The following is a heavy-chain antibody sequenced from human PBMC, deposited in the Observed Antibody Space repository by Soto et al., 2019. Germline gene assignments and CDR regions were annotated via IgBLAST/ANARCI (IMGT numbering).Heavy chain of an antibody. CDR3: ARHSSTSYYYHYMDV. CDR1: GGSISSSSYY. D-gene: IGHD1-1*01. J-gene: IGHJ6*03. Sequence: QLQLQESGPGLVKPSETLSLTCTVSGGSISSSSYYWGWIRQPPGKGLEWIGSIYYSGSTYYNPSLKSRVTISVDTSKNQFSLKLSSVTAADTAVYYCARHSSTSYYYHYMDVWGKGTTVTVSS. V-gene: IGHV4-39*01. CDR2: IYYSGST.